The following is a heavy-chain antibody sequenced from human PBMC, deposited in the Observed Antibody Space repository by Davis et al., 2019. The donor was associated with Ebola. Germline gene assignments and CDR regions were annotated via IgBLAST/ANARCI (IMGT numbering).Heavy chain of an antibody. J-gene: IGHJ4*02. D-gene: IGHD5-24*01. V-gene: IGHV1-69*04. CDR1: GDTFSGYT. CDR3: ARDMGYNYVFDY. Sequence: AASVKVSCKASGDTFSGYTLSWVRQAPGHGLEWMGRIIPFLGITNYAQSLQGRVTFTADKSSSTAYMELSSLRSEDTAVYYCARDMGYNYVFDYWGQGTLITVSS. CDR2: IIPFLGIT.